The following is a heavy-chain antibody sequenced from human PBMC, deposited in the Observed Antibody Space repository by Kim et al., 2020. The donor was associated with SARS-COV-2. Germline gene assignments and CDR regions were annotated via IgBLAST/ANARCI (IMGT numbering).Heavy chain of an antibody. CDR1: GGTFSSYA. Sequence: SVKVSCKASGGTFSSYAISWVRQAPGQGLEWMGGIIPIFGTANYAQKFQGRVTITADESTSTAYMELSSLRSEDTAVYYCARSVLPVYCSSTSCYNRGWFDPWGQGTLVTVSS. CDR2: IIPIFGTA. V-gene: IGHV1-69*13. CDR3: ARSVLPVYCSSTSCYNRGWFDP. D-gene: IGHD2-2*02. J-gene: IGHJ5*02.